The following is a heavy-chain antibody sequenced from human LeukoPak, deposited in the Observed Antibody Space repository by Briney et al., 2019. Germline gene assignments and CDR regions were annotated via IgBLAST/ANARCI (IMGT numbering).Heavy chain of an antibody. CDR3: ARDFYSSSSRYFDY. D-gene: IGHD6-13*01. CDR1: GYTFTGYY. V-gene: IGHV1-18*04. CDR2: ISAYNGNT. J-gene: IGHJ4*02. Sequence: ASVKVSCKASGYTFTGYYMHWVRQAPGQGLEWMGWISAYNGNTNYAQKLQGRVTMTTDTSTSTAYMELRSLRSDDTAVYYCARDFYSSSSRYFDYWGQGTLVTVSS.